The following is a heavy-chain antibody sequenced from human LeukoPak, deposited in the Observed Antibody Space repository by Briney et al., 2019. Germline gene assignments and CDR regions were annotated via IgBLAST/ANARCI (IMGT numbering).Heavy chain of an antibody. CDR3: VRDHISSYDY. CDR2: IGPKSGDT. D-gene: IGHD2-21*01. V-gene: IGHV1-2*02. CDR1: GYTFTDNY. Sequence: ASVKVSCKASGYTFTDNYIHWVRQAPGQGLEFMGWIGPKSGDTHYAQKFQGRVTMTRDTSISTVYMELYRLTSDGAAVYYCVRDHISSYDYWGQGTLVTVSS. J-gene: IGHJ4*02.